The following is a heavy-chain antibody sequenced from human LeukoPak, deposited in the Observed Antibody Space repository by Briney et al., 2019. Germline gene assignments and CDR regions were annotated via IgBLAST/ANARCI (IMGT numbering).Heavy chain of an antibody. CDR1: GYTFTSYD. CDR2: MNPNSGNT. CDR3: ARGASLYCSGGSCYYTPVDY. V-gene: IGHV1-8*01. D-gene: IGHD2-15*01. Sequence: ASVKVSCKASGYTFTSYDMNWVRQATGQGLEWMGWMNPNSGNTGYAQKFQGRVTMTRNTSISTAYMELSSLRSEDTAVYYCARGASLYCSGGSCYYTPVDYWGQGTLVTVSS. J-gene: IGHJ4*02.